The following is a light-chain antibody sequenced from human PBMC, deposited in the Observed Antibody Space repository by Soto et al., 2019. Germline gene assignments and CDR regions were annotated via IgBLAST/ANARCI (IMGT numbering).Light chain of an antibody. J-gene: IGKJ1*01. V-gene: IGKV1-5*03. CDR2: NAS. CDR1: QTISSC. CDR3: QHYNSYSEA. Sequence: DIQMTQSPSTLSGSVGDRVTITCRASQTISSCFAWYQQKPGKAXXXXXXNASXLKIGVXSRFSGSGSGTEFTLNISRLQTDVFATYYCQHYNSYSEAFGQGTKV.